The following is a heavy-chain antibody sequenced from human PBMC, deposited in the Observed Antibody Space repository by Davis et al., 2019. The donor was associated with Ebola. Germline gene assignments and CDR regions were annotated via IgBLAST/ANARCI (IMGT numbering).Heavy chain of an antibody. CDR1: GFTFSSYS. J-gene: IGHJ6*02. CDR2: IRGSGGIT. Sequence: GGSLRLSCAPSGFTFSSYSMNWVRQAPGKGLEWVSAIRGSGGITYYADSVKGRFTISRDNSKNTLYLQMNSLRAEDTAVYYCAKGFGVVIGYYYYDMDVWGQGTTVTVSS. CDR3: AKGFGVVIGYYYYDMDV. V-gene: IGHV3-23*01. D-gene: IGHD3-3*01.